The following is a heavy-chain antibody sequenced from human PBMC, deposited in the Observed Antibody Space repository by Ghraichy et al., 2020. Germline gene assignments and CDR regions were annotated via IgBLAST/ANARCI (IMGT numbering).Heavy chain of an antibody. CDR3: ARVVNSYGFENRWYQWD. J-gene: IGHJ4*02. CDR1: GFTFSSYW. V-gene: IGHV3-7*03. CDR2: IKQDGSEK. D-gene: IGHD5-18*01. Sequence: GGSLRLSCAASGFTFSSYWMSWVRQAPGKGLEWVANIKQDGSEKYYVDSVKGRFTISRDNAKNSLYLQMNSLRAEDTAVYYCARVVNSYGFENRWYQWDWGQGTLVTVSS.